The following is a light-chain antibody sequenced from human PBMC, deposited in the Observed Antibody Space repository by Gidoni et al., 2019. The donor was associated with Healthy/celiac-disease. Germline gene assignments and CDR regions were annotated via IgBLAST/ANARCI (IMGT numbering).Light chain of an antibody. CDR1: QSVSSY. Sequence: EIVLTQSPATLSLSPGERATLSCRASQSVSSYLAWYQQKPGQAPRLLIYEASNRATGIPARFSGSGSGTDFTLTISSLEPEDFAVYYCQQRSNWPFMYTFGQXTKLEIK. CDR3: QQRSNWPFMYT. V-gene: IGKV3-11*01. CDR2: EAS. J-gene: IGKJ2*01.